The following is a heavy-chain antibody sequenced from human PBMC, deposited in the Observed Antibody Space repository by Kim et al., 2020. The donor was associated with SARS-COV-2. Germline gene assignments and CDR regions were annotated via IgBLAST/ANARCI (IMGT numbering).Heavy chain of an antibody. V-gene: IGHV4-34*01. CDR3: ARDPGPAIAATGRWGYFHFFMAV. D-gene: IGHD6-13*01. J-gene: IGHJ6*03. CDR2: ISPGGST. CDR1: GSSFTNYY. Sequence: SETLSLTCAVSGSSFTNYYWTWIRQAPGKGLDWIGEISPGGSTSYNPSLKSRVSVSLDTSQKQFSLILNSVTAADTAVYYCARDPGPAIAATGRWGYFHFFMAVWGKGTTVTVS.